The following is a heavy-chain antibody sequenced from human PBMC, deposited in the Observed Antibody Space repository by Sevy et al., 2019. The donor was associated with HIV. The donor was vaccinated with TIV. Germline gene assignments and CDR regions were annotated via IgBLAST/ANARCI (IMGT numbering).Heavy chain of an antibody. V-gene: IGHV4-4*07. CDR1: GGSSSSYY. D-gene: IGHD4-17*01. Sequence: SETLSLTCTVSGGSSSSYYWSWIRQPAGKGLEWMGRIYTSGSTNYNPSLKSQVTMSVDTSKNQFSLKLSSVTAADTAVYYCATDYGEIQNWFDPWGQGTLVTVSS. J-gene: IGHJ5*02. CDR2: IYTSGST. CDR3: ATDYGEIQNWFDP.